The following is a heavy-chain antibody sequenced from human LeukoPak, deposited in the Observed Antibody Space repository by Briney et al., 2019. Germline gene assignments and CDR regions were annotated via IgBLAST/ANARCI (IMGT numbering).Heavy chain of an antibody. V-gene: IGHV4-59*08. Sequence: SETLSLTCSVSGDSISSFYWNWIRQSPGKGLEWIGNNHYSGNSNYNPSLKSRVTISIDTSRKQFFLKLSSVTAADTAVYYCVLAPNSNWFDSWGQGTQVTVSS. CDR1: GDSISSFY. D-gene: IGHD2-8*01. CDR3: VLAPNSNWFDS. CDR2: NHYSGNS. J-gene: IGHJ5*01.